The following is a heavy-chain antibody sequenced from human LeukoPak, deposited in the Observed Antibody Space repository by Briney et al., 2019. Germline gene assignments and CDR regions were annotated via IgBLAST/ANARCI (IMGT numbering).Heavy chain of an antibody. CDR2: ISYDGSKK. V-gene: IGHV3-30*04. CDR1: GFTFNTYT. CDR3: TRDRSIGDQRLDY. D-gene: IGHD6-6*01. J-gene: IGHJ4*02. Sequence: GGSLRLSCAASGFTFNTYTMHWVRQAPGKGLEWVTVISYDGSKKYCADSVKGRFTISRDNSKNTLYLQMNSLRVEDTAVYYCTRDRSIGDQRLDYWGQGTLVTVSS.